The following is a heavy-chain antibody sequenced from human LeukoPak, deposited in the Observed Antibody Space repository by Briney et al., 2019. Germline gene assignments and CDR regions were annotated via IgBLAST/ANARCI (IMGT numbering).Heavy chain of an antibody. Sequence: SETLSLTCTVSGGSISSYYWSWIRQPPGKGLEWIGYIYYSGSTNYNPPLKSRVTISVDTSKNQFSLKLSSVTAADTAVYYCARGYTATDFDYWGQGTLVTVSS. D-gene: IGHD5-18*01. CDR1: GGSISSYY. V-gene: IGHV4-59*01. CDR2: IYYSGST. CDR3: ARGYTATDFDY. J-gene: IGHJ4*02.